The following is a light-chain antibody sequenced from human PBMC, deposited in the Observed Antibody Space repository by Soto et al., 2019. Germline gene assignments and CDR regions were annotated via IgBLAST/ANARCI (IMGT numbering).Light chain of an antibody. J-gene: IGLJ2*01. CDR3: SSYTSSSTYVV. V-gene: IGLV2-14*01. Sequence: QSALNQPASVSGSPGQSITISCTGTSSDFGGYNYVSWYQQHPGKAPKLMIYDVSNRPSGVSNRFSGSKSGNTASLTISGLQAEDEADYYCSSYTSSSTYVVFGGGTKLTVL. CDR1: SSDFGGYNY. CDR2: DVS.